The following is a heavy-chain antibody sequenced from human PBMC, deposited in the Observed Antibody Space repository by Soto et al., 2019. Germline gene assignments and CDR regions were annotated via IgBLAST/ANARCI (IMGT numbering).Heavy chain of an antibody. CDR3: ARLGYSGYDWVDYYMDV. V-gene: IGHV4-39*01. D-gene: IGHD5-12*01. CDR2: IYYSGST. J-gene: IGHJ6*03. CDR1: GGSISSSSYY. Sequence: SETLSLTCTVSGGSISSSSYYWGWIRQPPGKGLEWIGSIYYSGSTYYNPSLKSRVTISVDTSKNQFSLKLSSVTAADTAVYYCARLGYSGYDWVDYYMDVWGKGTTVTVSS.